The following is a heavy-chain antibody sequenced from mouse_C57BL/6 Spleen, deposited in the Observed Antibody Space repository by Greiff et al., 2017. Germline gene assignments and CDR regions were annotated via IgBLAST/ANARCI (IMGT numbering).Heavy chain of an antibody. CDR3: ARPGYSRDYAMDY. D-gene: IGHD2-5*01. Sequence: DVMLVESGGGLVKPGGSLKLSCAASGFTFSDYGLHWVRQAPEKGLEWVAYISSGSSTIYYAEPVKGRFTISRDNAKNTLFLQMTSLRSEDTAMYYCARPGYSRDYAMDYWGQGTSVTVSS. CDR1: GFTFSDYG. CDR2: ISSGSSTI. V-gene: IGHV5-17*01. J-gene: IGHJ4*01.